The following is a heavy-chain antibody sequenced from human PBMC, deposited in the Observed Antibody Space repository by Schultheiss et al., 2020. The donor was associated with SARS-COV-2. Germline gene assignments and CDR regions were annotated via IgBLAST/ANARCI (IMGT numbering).Heavy chain of an antibody. CDR1: GGSFSGYY. J-gene: IGHJ6*02. CDR2: INHSGST. CDR3: ARGKDYYYYGMDV. V-gene: IGHV4-34*01. Sequence: ESLKISCAVYGGSFSGYYWSWIRQPPGKGLEWIGEINHSGSTNYNPSLKSRVTISVDTSKNQFSLKLSSVTAADTAVYYCARGKDYYYYGMDVWGQGTTVTVSS.